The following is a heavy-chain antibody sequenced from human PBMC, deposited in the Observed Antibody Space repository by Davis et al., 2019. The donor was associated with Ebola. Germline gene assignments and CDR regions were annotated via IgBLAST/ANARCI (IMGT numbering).Heavy chain of an antibody. CDR3: ARGWFRSYMDV. CDR1: GDGVSGNSGA. V-gene: IGHV6-1*01. CDR2: TYYTSKWYN. Sequence: PSETLSLTCAISGDGVSGNSGAWNWIRQSPSRGLEWLGRTYYTSKWYNDYAVSVKSRITISPDTSKNQFSLLLNSVTPEDTAIYYCARGWFRSYMDVWGQGTTITVSS. D-gene: IGHD6-19*01. J-gene: IGHJ6*02.